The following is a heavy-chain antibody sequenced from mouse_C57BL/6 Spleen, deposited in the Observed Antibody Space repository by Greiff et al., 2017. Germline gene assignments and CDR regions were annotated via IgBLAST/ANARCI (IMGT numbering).Heavy chain of an antibody. D-gene: IGHD1-1*01. CDR1: GYAFSSSW. V-gene: IGHV1-82*01. CDR3: ASYYGSSYGAAWFAY. CDR2: IYPGDGDT. Sequence: QVQLQQSGPELVKPGASVKISCKASGYAFSSSWMNWVKQRPGKGLEWIGRIYPGDGDTNYNGRFKGKATLTADKSSSTAYMQLSSLTSEDSAVYFCASYYGSSYGAAWFAYWGQGTLVTVSA. J-gene: IGHJ3*01.